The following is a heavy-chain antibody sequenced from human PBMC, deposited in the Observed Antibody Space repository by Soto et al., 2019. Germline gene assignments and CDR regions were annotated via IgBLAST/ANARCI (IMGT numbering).Heavy chain of an antibody. J-gene: IGHJ4*02. V-gene: IGHV3-48*02. Sequence: PGGSLRLSCAASGFTFSRYSMNWVRQAPGKGLEWVSYISSSGSTIYYTDSVKGRFTISRDIAKNSLYPQMNSLRDEDTAVYYCARDGGYGYFDYWGQGTLVTVSS. CDR1: GFTFSRYS. D-gene: IGHD1-26*01. CDR3: ARDGGYGYFDY. CDR2: ISSSGSTI.